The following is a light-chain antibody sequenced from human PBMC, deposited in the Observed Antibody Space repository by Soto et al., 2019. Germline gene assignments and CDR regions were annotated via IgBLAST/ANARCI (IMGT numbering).Light chain of an antibody. CDR2: KAS. J-gene: IGKJ1*01. V-gene: IGKV1-5*03. CDR3: QQYDSYSSWT. Sequence: DIQMTQSPSTLSASVGDRVTITCRASQSISSWLAWYHQKPGKAPNLLIYKASSLESGVPSRFSGSGSGTEFTLPISSLQHDDFATYYCQQYDSYSSWTFGQGTKVEIK. CDR1: QSISSW.